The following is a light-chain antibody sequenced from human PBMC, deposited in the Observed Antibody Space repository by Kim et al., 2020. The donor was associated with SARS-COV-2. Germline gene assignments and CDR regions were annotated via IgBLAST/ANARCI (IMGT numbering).Light chain of an antibody. Sequence: ELTQPPSASGTPGQRVTISCSGSSSNIGSNYVYWYQQLPGTAPKLLIYRNNQRPSGVPDRVSGSKSGTSASLAISGLRSEDEADYYCAAWDDSLSGNWVFGGGTQLTVL. CDR2: RNN. CDR1: SSNIGSNY. CDR3: AAWDDSLSGNWV. J-gene: IGLJ3*02. V-gene: IGLV1-47*01.